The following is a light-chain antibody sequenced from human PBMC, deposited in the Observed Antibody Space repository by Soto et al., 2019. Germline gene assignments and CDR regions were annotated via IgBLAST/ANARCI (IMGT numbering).Light chain of an antibody. CDR2: GVS. V-gene: IGLV2-14*01. J-gene: IGLJ1*01. Sequence: QSVLTQPASVSGSLGQSIAISCTGTSSDVGGYNYVSWYQQLPGKAPKLLISGVSNRPSGVSHRFSGSKSGNTASLTISGLQAEDEADYFCSSYVGDSAYAFGTGTKVTV. CDR1: SSDVGGYNY. CDR3: SSYVGDSAYA.